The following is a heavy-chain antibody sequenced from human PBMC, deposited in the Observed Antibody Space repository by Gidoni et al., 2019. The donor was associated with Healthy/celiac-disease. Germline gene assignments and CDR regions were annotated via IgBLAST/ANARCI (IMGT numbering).Heavy chain of an antibody. Sequence: QVQLVQSGAEVKKPGASVKVSCKASGYTFTSYAMHWVRQAPGQRLEWMGWINAGNGNTKYSQKFQGRVTITRDTSASTAYMELSSLRSEDTAVYYCARSYIAVAGKVRPWGHFDYWGQGTLVTVSS. D-gene: IGHD6-19*01. CDR2: INAGNGNT. J-gene: IGHJ4*02. CDR3: ARSYIAVAGKVRPWGHFDY. V-gene: IGHV1-3*01. CDR1: GYTFTSYA.